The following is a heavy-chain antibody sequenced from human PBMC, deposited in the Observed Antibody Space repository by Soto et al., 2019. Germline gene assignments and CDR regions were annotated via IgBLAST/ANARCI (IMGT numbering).Heavy chain of an antibody. V-gene: IGHV1-18*01. J-gene: IGHJ4*02. CDR3: AREGTPSDY. CDR1: GYTFTNFG. Sequence: QVQLVQSGAEVKKPGASVKISCKTSGYTFTNFGLSWVRQAPGQGLEWMGWISAYNGNTNYAQNFQGIVTMTTDTATSTAYMELRSLRSDDTAVYYCAREGTPSDYWGQGPLVTVAS. CDR2: ISAYNGNT. D-gene: IGHD3-10*01.